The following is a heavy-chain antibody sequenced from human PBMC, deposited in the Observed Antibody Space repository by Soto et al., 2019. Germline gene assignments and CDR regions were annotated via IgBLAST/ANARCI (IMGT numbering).Heavy chain of an antibody. CDR1: GFTFSSYA. V-gene: IGHV3-30-3*01. D-gene: IGHD3-10*01. CDR2: ISYDGSNK. J-gene: IGHJ6*02. CDR3: ARDLSGTGCYGSGRYYYYGMDV. Sequence: GGSLRLSCAASGFTFSSYAMHWVRQAPGKGLEWVAVISYDGSNKYYADSVKGRFTISRDNSKNTLYLQMNSLRAEDTAVYYCARDLSGTGCYGSGRYYYYGMDVWGQGTTVTVSS.